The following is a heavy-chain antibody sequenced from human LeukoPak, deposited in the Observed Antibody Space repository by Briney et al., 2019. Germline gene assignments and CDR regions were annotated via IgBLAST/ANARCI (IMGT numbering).Heavy chain of an antibody. J-gene: IGHJ4*02. V-gene: IGHV4-59*01. CDR1: GGSISSYY. CDR3: ARVGSQGADCGGDCYVF. Sequence: SETLSLSCTVSGGSISSYYWSWIRQPPGKGLEWIGYIYYSGSTNYNPSLKSRVTISVDTSKNQLSLKLSSVTAADTAVYYCARVGSQGADCGGDCYVFWGQGTLVTVSS. CDR2: IYYSGST. D-gene: IGHD2-21*01.